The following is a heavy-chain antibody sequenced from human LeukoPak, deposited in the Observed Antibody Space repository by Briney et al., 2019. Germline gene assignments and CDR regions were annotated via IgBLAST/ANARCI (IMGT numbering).Heavy chain of an antibody. Sequence: GASVKVSCKASGYTFTGYYMHWVRQAPGQGLEWMGWINPNSGGTNYAQKFQGRVTMTRDTSISTAYMELCRLRSDDTAVYYCAREIVGATLFLDYWGQGTLVTVSS. D-gene: IGHD1-26*01. CDR2: INPNSGGT. CDR3: AREIVGATLFLDY. V-gene: IGHV1-2*02. CDR1: GYTFTGYY. J-gene: IGHJ4*02.